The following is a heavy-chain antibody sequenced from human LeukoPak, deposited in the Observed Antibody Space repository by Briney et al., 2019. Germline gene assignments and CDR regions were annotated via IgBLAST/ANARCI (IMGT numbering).Heavy chain of an antibody. J-gene: IGHJ3*02. CDR2: IYYSGST. Sequence: PSETLSLTCTVSGGSISSYYWSWIRQPPGKGLEWIGYIYYSGSTNYNPSLKSRVTISVDTSKNQFSLKLSSVTAADTAVYYCARSLRTWDAFDIWGQGTMVTVSS. V-gene: IGHV4-59*01. D-gene: IGHD4-17*01. CDR1: GGSISSYY. CDR3: ARSLRTWDAFDI.